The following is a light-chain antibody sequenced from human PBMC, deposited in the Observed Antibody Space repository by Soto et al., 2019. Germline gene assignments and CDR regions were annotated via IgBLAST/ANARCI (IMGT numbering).Light chain of an antibody. CDR2: DAS. Sequence: EIVMTQSPATLSVSPGESATLSCRASQSVSSYLAWYQQKPGQAPRLLIYDASDRATGIPGRFSGSGSGTDFTLTISSLEPEDFAVYYCQQHSNWPPITFGQGTRLEIK. V-gene: IGKV3-11*01. CDR1: QSVSSY. CDR3: QQHSNWPPIT. J-gene: IGKJ5*01.